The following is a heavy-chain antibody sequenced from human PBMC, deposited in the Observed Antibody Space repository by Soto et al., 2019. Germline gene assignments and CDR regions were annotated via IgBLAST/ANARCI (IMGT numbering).Heavy chain of an antibody. CDR3: ARDRGPNTPDY. CDR1: GFTFSSFA. CDR2: ISGTGDGV. Sequence: GGSLRLSCAASGFTFSSFALSWVRQAPGKGLEWVSAISGTGDGVDYADSVKGQFTISRDNSKNTLYLQMNSLRVGDTAVYYCARDRGPNTPDYWGQGTLVTVSS. J-gene: IGHJ4*02. D-gene: IGHD2-2*02. V-gene: IGHV3-23*01.